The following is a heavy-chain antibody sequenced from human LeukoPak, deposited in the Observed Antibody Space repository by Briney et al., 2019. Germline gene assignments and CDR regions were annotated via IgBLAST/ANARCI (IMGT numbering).Heavy chain of an antibody. Sequence: GGSLRLSCAASGFSFSNAWMNWVRQAPGKGREWVGRILSKTSGGTTDYATPVKGRFTISRDDSKNVLYLHMNSLQIEDTAVYYCADYYASGSYPPWGQGTLVTVSS. CDR2: ILSKTSGGTT. D-gene: IGHD3-10*01. J-gene: IGHJ5*02. CDR3: ADYYASGSYPP. V-gene: IGHV3-15*07. CDR1: GFSFSNAW.